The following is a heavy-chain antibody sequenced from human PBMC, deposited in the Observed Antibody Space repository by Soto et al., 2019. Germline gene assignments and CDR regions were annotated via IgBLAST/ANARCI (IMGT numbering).Heavy chain of an antibody. CDR3: ARGRYYGSGSRTDYYYYYGMDV. D-gene: IGHD3-10*01. CDR1: GGTFSSYA. Sequence: QVQLVQSGAEVKKPGSSVKVSCKASGGTFSSYAISWVRQAPGQGLEWMGGIIPIFGTANYAQKFQGRVTMTAAQTTSTADMEVSSLRSADTAVYYCARGRYYGSGSRTDYYYYYGMDVWGQGTTVTVSS. CDR2: IIPIFGTA. V-gene: IGHV1-69*12. J-gene: IGHJ6*02.